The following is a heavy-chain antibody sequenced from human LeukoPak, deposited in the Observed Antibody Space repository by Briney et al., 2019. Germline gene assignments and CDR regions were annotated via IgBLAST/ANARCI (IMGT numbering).Heavy chain of an antibody. V-gene: IGHV4-59*01. D-gene: IGHD3-10*01. CDR3: ARHYSSGTYPLDS. CDR1: GASISNYY. J-gene: IGHJ4*02. CDR2: IYYTGTT. Sequence: SETLSLTCTVSGASISNYYWSWFRQPPGKGLEWLAYIYYTGTTNYNPSVKSRLTISVDTSKNQLSLTLNSVTAADTAVYYCARHYSSGTYPLDSWGQGTLVTASS.